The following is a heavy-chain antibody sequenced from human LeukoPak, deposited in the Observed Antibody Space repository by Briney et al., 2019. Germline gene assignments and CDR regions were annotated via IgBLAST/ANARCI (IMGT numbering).Heavy chain of an antibody. D-gene: IGHD2-8*01. CDR3: ARAPLYPNWFDP. Sequence: ASVKVSCKASGGTFSSYAISWVRQAPGQGLEWMGGIIPIFGTANYAQKFQGRVTITADESTSTAYMELSSLRSEDTAVYYCARAPLYPNWFDPWGQGTLVTVSS. J-gene: IGHJ5*02. V-gene: IGHV1-69*13. CDR1: GGTFSSYA. CDR2: IIPIFGTA.